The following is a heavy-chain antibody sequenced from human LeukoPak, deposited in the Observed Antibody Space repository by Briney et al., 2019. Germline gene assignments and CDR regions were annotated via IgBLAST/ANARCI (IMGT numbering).Heavy chain of an antibody. V-gene: IGHV3-23*01. CDR1: GFTFSSYA. J-gene: IGHJ4*02. CDR2: ISGSGGST. D-gene: IGHD4-17*01. CDR3: ARETDYDDWPQLDY. Sequence: GGSLRLSCAASGFTFSSYAMSWVRQAPGKGLEWVSAISGSGGSTYYADSVKGRFTISRDNAKNTLYLQTNSLRADDTAVYYCARETDYDDWPQLDYWGQGTLVTVSS.